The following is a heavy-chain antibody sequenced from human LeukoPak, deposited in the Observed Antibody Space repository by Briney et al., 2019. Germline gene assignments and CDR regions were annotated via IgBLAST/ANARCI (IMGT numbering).Heavy chain of an antibody. CDR1: GFTFKTHA. D-gene: IGHD3-22*01. J-gene: IGHJ6*02. Sequence: GGSLRLSCAASGFTFKTHAMSWVRQAPGKGLEWVSRIDDSGVIRSYADSVKGRFTISRDNSKMTLTLQMSSLRAEDTAVYYCAKRLKRNYYYHYAMDVWGQGTTVTVSS. CDR3: AKRLKRNYYYHYAMDV. V-gene: IGHV3-23*01. CDR2: IDDSGVIR.